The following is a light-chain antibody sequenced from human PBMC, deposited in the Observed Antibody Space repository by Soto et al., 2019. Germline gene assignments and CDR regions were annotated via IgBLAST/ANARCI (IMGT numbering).Light chain of an antibody. J-gene: IGKJ1*01. Sequence: EIVMTQSPATLSVSPCERASLSCRASQSVSSNLAWYQQKPGQAPRLLIHGASTRATGIPARFSGSGSGTEFTLTISSLQSEDFAVYYCQQYNNRPPLFGQGTKVDIK. CDR2: GAS. CDR3: QQYNNRPPL. V-gene: IGKV3-15*01. CDR1: QSVSSN.